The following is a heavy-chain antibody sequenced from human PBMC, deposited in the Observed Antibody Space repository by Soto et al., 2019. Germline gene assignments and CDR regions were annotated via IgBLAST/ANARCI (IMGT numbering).Heavy chain of an antibody. CDR3: ARRPWLSGYYDY. CDR1: GYSFFSHW. D-gene: IGHD3-22*01. CDR2: IYPADSET. Sequence: LKISCKGSGYSFFSHWIGWVRQMPGKGLEWVGIIYPADSETRYSPSFQGQVTISVDKSINTAYLQWSSLKASDTAMYYCARRPWLSGYYDYWGQGTLVTVSS. J-gene: IGHJ4*02. V-gene: IGHV5-51*01.